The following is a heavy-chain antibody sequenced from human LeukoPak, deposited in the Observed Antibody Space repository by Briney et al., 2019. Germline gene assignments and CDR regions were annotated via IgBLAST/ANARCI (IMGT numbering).Heavy chain of an antibody. V-gene: IGHV4-4*07. CDR1: GASITSYS. Sequence: SETLSLTCTVSGASITSYSRNWIRQPAGKGLEWIGRIHGNGSTNYNPSFKNRVTMSLDTSKSQFSLKMTSVTAADTALYFCARDMVSTWPYFYTYYYMDVWGQGTTVAVTS. CDR3: ARDMVSTWPYFYTYYYMDV. D-gene: IGHD6-13*01. CDR2: IHGNGST. J-gene: IGHJ6*03.